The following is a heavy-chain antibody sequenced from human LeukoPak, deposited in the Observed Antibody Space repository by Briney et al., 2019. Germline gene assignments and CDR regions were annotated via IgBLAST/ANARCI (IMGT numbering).Heavy chain of an antibody. Sequence: PGGSLRLSCAASGFTLSSYDTSWVRQAPGKGLEWVSAIIYGGDTTFYADSVKGRCTISRDNSRNTVYLQMNSLRAEDTALYFCGKDPNGDYVGAFDFWGPGTMVTVSS. CDR1: GFTLSSYD. J-gene: IGHJ3*01. V-gene: IGHV3-23*01. D-gene: IGHD4-17*01. CDR3: GKDPNGDYVGAFDF. CDR2: IIYGGDTT.